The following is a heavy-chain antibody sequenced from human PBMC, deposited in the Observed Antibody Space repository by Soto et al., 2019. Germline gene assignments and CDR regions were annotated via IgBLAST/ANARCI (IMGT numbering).Heavy chain of an antibody. D-gene: IGHD2-15*01. J-gene: IGHJ6*01. CDR3: AREGYCSGGSCYSGYYYYGMDV. V-gene: IGHV3-30-3*01. Sequence: QVQLVESGGGVVQPGRSLRLSCAASGFTFSSYAMHWVRQAPGKGLEWVAVISYDGSNKYYADSVKGRFTISRDNSKNTLYLQMNSLRAEDTAVYYCAREGYCSGGSCYSGYYYYGMDVW. CDR1: GFTFSSYA. CDR2: ISYDGSNK.